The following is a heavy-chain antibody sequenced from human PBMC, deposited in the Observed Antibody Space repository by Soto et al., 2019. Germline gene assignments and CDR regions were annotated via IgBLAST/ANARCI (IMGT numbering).Heavy chain of an antibody. CDR1: GGTFSSYA. J-gene: IGHJ5*02. D-gene: IGHD3-22*01. CDR2: IIPIFGTA. Sequence: SVTVSCKASGGTFSSYAISCVRQAPGQGLEWMGGIIPIFGTANYAQKFQGRVTITADESTSTAYMELSSLRSEDTAVYYCARDAASKNSDSRSYYPHFDPWGQGTQVTVSS. V-gene: IGHV1-69*13. CDR3: ARDAASKNSDSRSYYPHFDP.